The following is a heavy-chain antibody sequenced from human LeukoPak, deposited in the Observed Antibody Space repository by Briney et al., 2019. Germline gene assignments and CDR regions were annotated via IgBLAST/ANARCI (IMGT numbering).Heavy chain of an antibody. Sequence: PSETLSLTSAVYGGSFSGYYWSWIRQPPGKGLEWIGEINHSGSTNYNPSLKSRVTISVDTSKNQFSLKLSSVTAADTAVYYCARGTLIDPWGQGTLVTVSS. J-gene: IGHJ5*02. CDR1: GGSFSGYY. V-gene: IGHV4-34*01. CDR3: ARGTLIDP. CDR2: INHSGST.